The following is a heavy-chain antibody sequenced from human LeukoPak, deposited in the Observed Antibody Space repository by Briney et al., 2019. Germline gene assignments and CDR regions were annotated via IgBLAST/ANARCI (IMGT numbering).Heavy chain of an antibody. CDR2: INPNSGGT. J-gene: IGHJ2*01. V-gene: IGHV1-2*02. CDR1: GYTFTGYY. Sequence: ASVKVSCKASGYTFTGYYMHWVRQAPGQGLEWMGWINPNSGGTNYAQKFQGRVTMTRDTSISTAYMELSRLRSDDTAVYYCAIFSFDSRYGDYSSMPGYFDLWGRGTLVTVPS. CDR3: AIFSFDSRYGDYSSMPGYFDL. D-gene: IGHD4-17*01.